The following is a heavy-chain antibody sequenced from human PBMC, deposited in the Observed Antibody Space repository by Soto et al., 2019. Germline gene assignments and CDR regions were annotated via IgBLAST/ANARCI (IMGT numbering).Heavy chain of an antibody. CDR3: ARAPPIVVVPAAIPRRYYYYYGMDV. Sequence: ASVKVSCKASGGTFSSYAISWVRQAPGQGLEWMGGIIPIFGTANYAQKFQGRVTITADESTSTAYMELSSLRSEDTAVYYCARAPPIVVVPAAIPRRYYYYYGMDVWGQGTTVTVSS. CDR2: IIPIFGTA. V-gene: IGHV1-69*13. J-gene: IGHJ6*02. CDR1: GGTFSSYA. D-gene: IGHD2-2*02.